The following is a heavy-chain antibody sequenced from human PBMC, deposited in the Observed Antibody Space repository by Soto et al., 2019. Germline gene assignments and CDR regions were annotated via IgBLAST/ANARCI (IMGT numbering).Heavy chain of an antibody. V-gene: IGHV4-59*01. CDR3: ATGLFVPDNFFYYGVDV. J-gene: IGHJ6*02. Sequence: QVQLQESGPGLVKPSETLSLACTVSGGSFGNYYWSWIRQPPGKGLEWIGYIYYKGSTNYNPSLKSRAALSIVTSKHQLALRLSSVTAADSAVYYCATGLFVPDNFFYYGVDVWGHGPAVTISS. D-gene: IGHD2-21*01. CDR1: GGSFGNYY. CDR2: IYYKGST.